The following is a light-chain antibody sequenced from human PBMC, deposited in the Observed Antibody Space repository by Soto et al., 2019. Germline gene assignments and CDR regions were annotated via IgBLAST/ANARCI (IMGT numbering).Light chain of an antibody. CDR1: SSNIGTHT. CDR3: AAWDDSLNRPV. V-gene: IGLV1-44*01. CDR2: DNY. Sequence: QSVLTQAPSASGAPGQRVTMACSGSSSNIGTHTVNWYQQLPRTHPKFLIYDNYRRPSGVPDRFSGSQSGTSDSLAISGLQSEDEADYYCAAWDDSLNRPVFGGGTKLTVL. J-gene: IGLJ2*01.